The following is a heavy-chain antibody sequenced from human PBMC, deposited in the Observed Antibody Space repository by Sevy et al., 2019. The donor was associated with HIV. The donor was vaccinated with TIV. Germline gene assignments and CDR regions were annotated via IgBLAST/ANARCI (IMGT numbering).Heavy chain of an antibody. J-gene: IGHJ3*02. Sequence: SETLSLTCTISGGSVSTYFWSWIRQPPGKGLEWIGRISYSGIKEYNPSLGSRVIISLDTSKNQFSLKLRSVTAADTAFYYCTRDHWYDTSGFWIDAYDIWGQGRRVTVSS. D-gene: IGHD3-22*01. CDR3: TRDHWYDTSGFWIDAYDI. CDR1: GGSVSTYF. V-gene: IGHV4-59*02. CDR2: ISYSGIK.